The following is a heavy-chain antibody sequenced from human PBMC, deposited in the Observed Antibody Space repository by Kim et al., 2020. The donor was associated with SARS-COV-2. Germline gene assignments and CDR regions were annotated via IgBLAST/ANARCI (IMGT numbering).Heavy chain of an antibody. J-gene: IGHJ2*01. D-gene: IGHD3-10*01. CDR3: ARGGYGGPGELEYFDL. CDR1: GFTFSSYS. V-gene: IGHV3-21*01. CDR2: ISSSSSYI. Sequence: GGSLRLSCAASGFTFSSYSMNWVRQAPGKGLEWVSSISSSSSYIYYADSVKGRFTISRDNAKNSLYLQMNSLRAEDTAVYYCARGGYGGPGELEYFDLWGRGTLVTVSS.